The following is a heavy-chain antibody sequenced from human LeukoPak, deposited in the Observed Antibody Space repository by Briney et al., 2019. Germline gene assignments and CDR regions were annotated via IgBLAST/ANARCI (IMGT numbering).Heavy chain of an antibody. CDR2: IIPIFGTA. V-gene: IGHV1-69*05. CDR3: AREIVGALQRENDAFDI. Sequence: GSSVKVSCKASGGTFSSYAISWVRHAPGQGLEWMGRIIPIFGTANYAQKSQGRVTITTDESTSTAYMELSSLRSEDTAVYYCAREIVGALQRENDAFDIWGQGTMVTVSS. D-gene: IGHD1-26*01. J-gene: IGHJ3*02. CDR1: GGTFSSYA.